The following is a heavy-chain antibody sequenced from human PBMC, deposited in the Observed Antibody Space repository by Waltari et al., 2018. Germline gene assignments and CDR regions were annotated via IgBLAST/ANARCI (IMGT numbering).Heavy chain of an antibody. CDR2: IYDSGST. D-gene: IGHD6-13*01. J-gene: IGHJ4*02. CDR1: GGSIGSGTYS. CDR3: VRLLRGAAGF. V-gene: IGHV4-39*01. Sequence: QLQLQESGPGLVKPSETLSLTCTVSGGSIGSGTYSWGWIRQPPGKGLEYIAHIYDSGSTHYHPSLRSRAAISVDPSKNQFSLMLTSVTVADTAVDFCVRLLRGAAGFWGQGTLVTVSS.